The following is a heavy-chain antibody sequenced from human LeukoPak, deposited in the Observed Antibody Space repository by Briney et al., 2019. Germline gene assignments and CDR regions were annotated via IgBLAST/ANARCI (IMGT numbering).Heavy chain of an antibody. CDR1: GFTVSSNY. CDR2: IYSGGST. J-gene: IGHJ4*02. D-gene: IGHD4-11*01. Sequence: GGSLRLSCAASGFTVSSNYMSWVRQAPGKGLEWVSVIYSGGSTYYADSVKGRFTISRDNAKNSLYLQMNSLRAEDTAVYYCAREGYSNPYDYWGQGTLVTVSS. CDR3: AREGYSNPYDY. V-gene: IGHV3-53*01.